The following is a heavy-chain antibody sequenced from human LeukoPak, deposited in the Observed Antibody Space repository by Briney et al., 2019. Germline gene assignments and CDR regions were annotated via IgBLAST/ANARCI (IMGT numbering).Heavy chain of an antibody. J-gene: IGHJ3*02. CDR3: ARAGFRGSYSPSAFDI. Sequence: GGSLRLSCAASGYTFSSYWMHWVRQAPGKGLVWVSRINADGTSTSYADSVKGRFTISRENAKNSLYLQMNSLRAGDTAVYYCARAGFRGSYSPSAFDIWGQGTMVTVSS. CDR2: INADGTST. CDR1: GYTFSSYW. D-gene: IGHD1-26*01. V-gene: IGHV3-74*01.